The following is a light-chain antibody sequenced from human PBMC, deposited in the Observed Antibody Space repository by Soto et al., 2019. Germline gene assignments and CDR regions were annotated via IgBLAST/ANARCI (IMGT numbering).Light chain of an antibody. Sequence: DIQLTQSPSFLSASVGDRVTITCRASQGISSYLAWYQQKPGKAPKLLIYAASTLQSGVPSRFSGSGSGTEFTLTISSLQPEDFATYYCQQLKSYPHRFGGVTKVEIK. CDR3: QQLKSYPHR. V-gene: IGKV1-9*01. J-gene: IGKJ4*01. CDR1: QGISSY. CDR2: AAS.